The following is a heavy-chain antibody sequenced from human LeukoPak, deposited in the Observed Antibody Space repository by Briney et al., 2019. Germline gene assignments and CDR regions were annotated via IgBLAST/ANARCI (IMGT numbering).Heavy chain of an antibody. CDR1: GDSLSSVTHY. Sequence: SETLSLTCSVSGDSLSSVTHYWGWLRKSPGKGLELLGSIYYSGSTHYNPSRMIRITVSLYTSRNQFSLQLRSVPAADPAVYYCARNSSGAGHQRRSKWFDSWGQGVLVTVSS. D-gene: IGHD3-22*01. CDR2: IYYSGST. CDR3: ARNSSGAGHQRRSKWFDS. J-gene: IGHJ5*01. V-gene: IGHV4-39*07.